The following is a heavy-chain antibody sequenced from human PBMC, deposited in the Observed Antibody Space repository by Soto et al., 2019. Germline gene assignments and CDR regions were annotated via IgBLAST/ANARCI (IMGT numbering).Heavy chain of an antibody. J-gene: IGHJ6*02. CDR1: GYTFTGYY. CDR3: ARVAAQDFWSGYLGYYYYGMDV. V-gene: IGHV1-2*02. Sequence: ASVKVSCKASGYTFTGYYMHWVRQAPGQGLEWMGWINPNSGGTNYAQKFQGRVTMTRDTSISTAYMKLSRLRSDDTAVYYCARVAAQDFWSGYLGYYYYGMDVWGQGTLVTVSS. D-gene: IGHD3-3*01. CDR2: INPNSGGT.